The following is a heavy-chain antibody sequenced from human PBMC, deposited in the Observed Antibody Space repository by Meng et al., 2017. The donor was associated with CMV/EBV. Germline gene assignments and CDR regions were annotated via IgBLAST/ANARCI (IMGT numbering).Heavy chain of an antibody. V-gene: IGHV4-39*07. CDR2: IYYSGST. Sequence: QLQLQVPGPGLVKPPETLSLTCTVSGGSISSSSYYWGWIRQPPGKGLEWIGSIYYSGSTYYNPSLKSRVTISVDTSKNQFSLKLSSVTAADTAVYYCARGGIAAAGLHWGQGTLVTVSS. CDR3: ARGGIAAAGLH. D-gene: IGHD6-13*01. CDR1: GGSISSSSYY. J-gene: IGHJ4*02.